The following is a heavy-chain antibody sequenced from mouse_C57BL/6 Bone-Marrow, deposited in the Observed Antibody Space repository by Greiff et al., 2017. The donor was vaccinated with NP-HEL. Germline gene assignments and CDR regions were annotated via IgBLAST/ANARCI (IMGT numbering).Heavy chain of an antibody. CDR2: IDPNSGGT. CDR3: ARGGKKNDSPWFAY. CDR1: GYTFTSYW. J-gene: IGHJ3*01. V-gene: IGHV1-62-3*01. Sequence: QVQLQQPGAELVKPGASVKLSCKASGYTFTSYWMHWVKQRPGRGLEWIGRIDPNSGGTKYNQKFKGKATLTVDQSSSTAYMQLNSLTSEDSAVYYCARGGKKNDSPWFAYWGQGTLVTVSA. D-gene: IGHD2-4*01.